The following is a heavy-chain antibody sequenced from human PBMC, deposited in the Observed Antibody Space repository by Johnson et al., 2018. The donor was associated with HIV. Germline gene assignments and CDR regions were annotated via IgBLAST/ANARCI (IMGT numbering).Heavy chain of an antibody. CDR2: IKQDGSEK. CDR1: GFTFRSHW. Sequence: VLLVESGGGLVQPGGSLRLSCVVSGFTFRSHWMTWVRQAPGKGLEWVANIKQDGSEKYYVDSVKGRFTISRDNAKNSLYLQMNGLSAEDTAVYYCARNEYSNYGGRDAFDIWGQGTMVTVPS. J-gene: IGHJ3*02. CDR3: ARNEYSNYGGRDAFDI. D-gene: IGHD4-11*01. V-gene: IGHV3-7*01.